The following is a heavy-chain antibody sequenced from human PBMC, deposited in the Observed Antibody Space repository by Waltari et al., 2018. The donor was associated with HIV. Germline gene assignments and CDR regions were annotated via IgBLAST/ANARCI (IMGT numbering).Heavy chain of an antibody. CDR3: SRGPMYNWFDP. D-gene: IGHD3-10*02. CDR2: SSWHSTRR. J-gene: IGHJ5*02. CDR1: GFKFDDYA. V-gene: IGHV3-9*01. Sequence: EVQLVESGGGLVQPGRSLRLSCPASGFKFDDYAMHCVRQPPGKCVEWVSSSSWHSTRRTYADSVKGRFTISRDNAKKSLYLQMDSLRPEDTAFYYCSRGPMYNWFDPWGQGTLVTVSS.